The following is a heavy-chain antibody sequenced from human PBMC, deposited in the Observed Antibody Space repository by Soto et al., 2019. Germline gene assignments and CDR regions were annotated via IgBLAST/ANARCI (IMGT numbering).Heavy chain of an antibody. CDR1: GFTFSSYA. J-gene: IGHJ4*02. D-gene: IGHD1-1*01. CDR2: ISTSGGST. V-gene: IGHV3-23*01. CDR3: AKNLGTSTTTFDY. Sequence: VGSLRLSCAAPGFTFSSYAMSWVRQAPGKGLEWVSAISTSGGSTYYADSVKGRFTISRDNSKNTLYLQMNSLRAEDTAVYYCAKNLGTSTTTFDYWGQGTLVTVSS.